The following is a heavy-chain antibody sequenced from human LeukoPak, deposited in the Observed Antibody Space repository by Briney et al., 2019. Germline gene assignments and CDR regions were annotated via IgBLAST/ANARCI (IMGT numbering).Heavy chain of an antibody. J-gene: IGHJ5*02. D-gene: IGHD5-18*01. CDR3: ARGVYTAMVPFLNWFDP. Sequence: GRSLRLSCAASGFTFSSYAMHWVRQAPGKGLEWVAVISYDGSNKYYADSVKGRFTIYRDNSKNTLYLQMNSLRAEDTAVYYCARGVYTAMVPFLNWFDPWGQGTLVTVSS. CDR1: GFTFSSYA. CDR2: ISYDGSNK. V-gene: IGHV3-30-3*01.